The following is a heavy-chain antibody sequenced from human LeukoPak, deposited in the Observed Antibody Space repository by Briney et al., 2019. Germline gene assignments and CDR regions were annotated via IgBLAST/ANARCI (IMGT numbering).Heavy chain of an antibody. J-gene: IGHJ4*02. Sequence: ASVKVSCKVSGHILSELSIHWVRKAPGKGLEWMGGFDPEDGETIYAQKFQGRVTMTEDTSTDAAYMELSSLRSEGTAVYYCATEVSVVSKYFDYWGQGTLVTVSS. CDR3: ATEVSVVSKYFDY. V-gene: IGHV1-24*01. D-gene: IGHD5/OR15-5a*01. CDR2: FDPEDGET. CDR1: GHILSELS.